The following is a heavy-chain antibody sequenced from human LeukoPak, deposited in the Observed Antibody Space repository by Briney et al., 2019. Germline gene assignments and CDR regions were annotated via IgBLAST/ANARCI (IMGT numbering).Heavy chain of an antibody. D-gene: IGHD5-12*01. CDR2: IYASGTT. CDR3: ARVTGYDWESSYDY. Sequence: SETLSLTCTVSGGSISSYYWSWIRQSAGKGLEWIGRIYASGTTRYNPSLNSRVTMSVDTSKNQFSLKLNSVTAADTAVYFCARVTGYDWESSYDYWGQGTLVTVSS. V-gene: IGHV4-4*07. CDR1: GGSISSYY. J-gene: IGHJ4*02.